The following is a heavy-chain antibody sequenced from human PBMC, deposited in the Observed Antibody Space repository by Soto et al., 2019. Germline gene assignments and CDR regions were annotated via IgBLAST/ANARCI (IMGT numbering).Heavy chain of an antibody. D-gene: IGHD4-17*01. CDR3: ARTTAVPNSLRSRYFFDY. CDR2: IYYSGST. V-gene: IGHV4-61*01. Sequence: SETLSLTCTVSGGSVSSGSYYWSWIRQPPGKGLEWIGYIYYSGSTNYNPSLKSRVTISVDTSKNQFSLKLSAVTAADRAVYYCARTTAVPNSLRSRYFFDYWGQGTLGTVS. CDR1: GGSVSSGSYY. J-gene: IGHJ4*01.